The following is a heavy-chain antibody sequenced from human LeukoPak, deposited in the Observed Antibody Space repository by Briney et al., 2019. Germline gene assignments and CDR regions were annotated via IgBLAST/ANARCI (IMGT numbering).Heavy chain of an antibody. CDR1: GFTFDDYA. D-gene: IGHD3-22*01. Sequence: PGGSLRLSCAASGFTFDDYAMHWVRQAPGKGLEWVSRSSGDGGSTYYGDSVKGRFTISRDNSKNSLYLQMNSLGTEDTALYYCAKDSSGYYYVFQHWGQGTLVTVSS. CDR3: AKDSSGYYYVFQH. V-gene: IGHV3-43*02. CDR2: SSGDGGST. J-gene: IGHJ1*01.